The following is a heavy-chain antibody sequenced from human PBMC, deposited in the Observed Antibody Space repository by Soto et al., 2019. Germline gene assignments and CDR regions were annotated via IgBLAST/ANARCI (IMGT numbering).Heavy chain of an antibody. CDR3: ARLRYFDWLLNPYYFDY. D-gene: IGHD3-9*01. Sequence: GASVKVSCKASGGTFSSYAISWVRQAPGQGLEWMGGIIPIFGTANYAQKFQGRVTITADESTSTAYMELSSLRSEDTAVYYCARLRYFDWLLNPYYFDYWGQGTLVTVSS. CDR1: GGTFSSYA. J-gene: IGHJ4*02. CDR2: IIPIFGTA. V-gene: IGHV1-69*13.